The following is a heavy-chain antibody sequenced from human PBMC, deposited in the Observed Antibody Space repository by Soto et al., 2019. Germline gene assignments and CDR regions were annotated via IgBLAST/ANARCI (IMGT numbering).Heavy chain of an antibody. Sequence: GASVKVSCKASGYTFASYYMRWVRQAPGQGLEWMGIINPSGGSTSYAQKFQGRVTMTRDTSTSTVYMELSSLRSEDTAVYYCARVSDGDYVGYWGQGTLVTVSS. V-gene: IGHV1-46*03. CDR2: INPSGGST. D-gene: IGHD4-17*01. J-gene: IGHJ4*02. CDR1: GYTFASYY. CDR3: ARVSDGDYVGY.